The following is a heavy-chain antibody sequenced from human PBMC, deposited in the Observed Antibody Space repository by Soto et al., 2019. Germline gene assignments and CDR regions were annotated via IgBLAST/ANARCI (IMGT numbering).Heavy chain of an antibody. V-gene: IGHV3-23*01. CDR2: ISGGGDTT. J-gene: IGHJ4*02. CDR3: AKGRGGSGSLTPRVDC. Sequence: EVQLLESGGGLVQPGGSLRLSCAASGFTFNNYAMSWVRQAPGKGLEWVSAISGGGDTTSYADSVKGRFTVSRDGSKKTLYLQMNSLRAEDTAVYYCAKGRGGSGSLTPRVDCWGQGTLVTVSS. CDR1: GFTFNNYA. D-gene: IGHD3-10*01.